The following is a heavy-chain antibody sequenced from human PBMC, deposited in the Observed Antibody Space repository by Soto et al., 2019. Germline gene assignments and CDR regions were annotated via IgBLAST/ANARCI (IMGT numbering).Heavy chain of an antibody. CDR3: HGYGY. CDR2: IYSGGTT. V-gene: IGHV3-53*01. Sequence: EVQLVESGGGLIEPGGSLRLSCAVSGFNVRANYMSWVRQAPGKGLEWVSVIYSGGTTYYADSVKGRFIISRDISKNTLYLQMNILRAEDTAVYYCHGYGYWGQGTLVTVSS. CDR1: GFNVRANY. D-gene: IGHD5-12*01. J-gene: IGHJ4*02.